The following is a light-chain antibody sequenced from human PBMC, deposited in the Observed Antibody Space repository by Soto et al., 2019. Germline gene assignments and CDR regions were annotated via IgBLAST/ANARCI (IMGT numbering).Light chain of an antibody. CDR2: GAS. CDR1: QSVSSSF. Sequence: EIELTQSPGTLSLSTGDRATLSCRASQSVSSSFLAWYQQKPGQAPRLLIYGASSRATGIPDRFSGSGSGTEFTLTISRLEPEDFAVYYCQQYGSSPRTFGQGTKVEIK. V-gene: IGKV3-20*01. CDR3: QQYGSSPRT. J-gene: IGKJ1*01.